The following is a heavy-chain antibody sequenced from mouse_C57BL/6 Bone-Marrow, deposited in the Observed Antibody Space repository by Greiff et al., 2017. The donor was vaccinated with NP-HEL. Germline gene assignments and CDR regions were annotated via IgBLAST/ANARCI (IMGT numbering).Heavy chain of an antibody. CDR3: ARLNPTAHTGYFDV. CDR1: GFTFSSYG. Sequence: EVKVVESGGDLVKPGGSLKLSCAASGFTFSSYGMSWVRQTPDKRLEWVATISSGGCYTYYPDSLKGRFTITRDNAKNTLYLQLSSLKSEHTAMYYFARLNPTAHTGYFDVWGTGTTVTVSS. CDR2: ISSGGCYT. V-gene: IGHV5-6*01. D-gene: IGHD3-2*02. J-gene: IGHJ1*03.